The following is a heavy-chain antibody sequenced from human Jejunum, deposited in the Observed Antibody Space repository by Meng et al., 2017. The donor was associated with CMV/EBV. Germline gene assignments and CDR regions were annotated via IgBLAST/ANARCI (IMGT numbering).Heavy chain of an antibody. D-gene: IGHD1-26*01. V-gene: IGHV2-5*02. Sequence: QLTLKESGPTLVKPTQTLTLTCGFSGFSPSTSGEGVGWIRQPPGKALEWLALIYRGDDKRYSPSLNSRLTIAKDTSKNEVVLTLTNMGPIDTGTYYCAHFVGGYYPSRPDYWGQGTLVTVSS. CDR3: AHFVGGYYPSRPDY. J-gene: IGHJ4*02. CDR2: IYRGDDK. CDR1: GFSPSTSGEG.